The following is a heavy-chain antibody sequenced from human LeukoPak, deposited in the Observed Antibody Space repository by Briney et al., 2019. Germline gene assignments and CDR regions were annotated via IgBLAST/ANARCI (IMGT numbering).Heavy chain of an antibody. J-gene: IGHJ4*02. V-gene: IGHV3-33*06. D-gene: IGHD2-15*01. Sequence: VRSLRLSCAASGFTFSSYGMHWVRQAPGKGLEWVAVIWYGGSNKYYADSVKGRFTISRDNSKNTLYLQMNSLRAEDTAVYYCAKDRLHCSGGSCYSGYFDYWGQGTLVTVSS. CDR1: GFTFSSYG. CDR2: IWYGGSNK. CDR3: AKDRLHCSGGSCYSGYFDY.